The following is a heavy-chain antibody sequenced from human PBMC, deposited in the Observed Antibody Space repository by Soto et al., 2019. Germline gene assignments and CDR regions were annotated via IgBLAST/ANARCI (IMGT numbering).Heavy chain of an antibody. J-gene: IGHJ4*02. Sequence: ASETLSLTCTVSGGSISSYYWSWIRQPPGKGLEWIGYIYYSGSTNYNPSLKSRVTISVDTSKNQFSMKLSSVTVADTAVYYCARQLPGGYDLNYWGQGTLVTVSS. CDR3: ARQLPGGYDLNY. V-gene: IGHV4-59*01. D-gene: IGHD5-12*01. CDR1: GGSISSYY. CDR2: IYYSGST.